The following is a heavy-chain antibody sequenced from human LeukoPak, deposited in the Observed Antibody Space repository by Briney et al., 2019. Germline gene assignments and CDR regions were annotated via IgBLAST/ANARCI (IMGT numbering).Heavy chain of an antibody. CDR2: ISGSGITK. Sequence: GGSLRLSCTASGFTFSNYAMSWIRQAPGKGLEWVSNISGSGITKYYADSVKGRFTISRNNSKNTLHLQMNSLRAEDTAVYYCAKGIYSSGWSYFDYWGHGTLVPVSS. J-gene: IGHJ4*01. D-gene: IGHD6-19*01. CDR3: AKGIYSSGWSYFDY. V-gene: IGHV3-23*01. CDR1: GFTFSNYA.